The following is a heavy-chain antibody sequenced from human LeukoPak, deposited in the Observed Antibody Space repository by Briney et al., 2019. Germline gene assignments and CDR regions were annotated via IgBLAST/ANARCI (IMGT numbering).Heavy chain of an antibody. J-gene: IGHJ5*02. CDR3: ARGPTYYDILTGYHNWFDP. Sequence: SETLSLTCAVYGGSFSGYYWSWIRQPPGKGLEWIGEINHSGSTNYNPSLKSRVTISLDTSKNQFSLKLSSVTAADTAVYYCARGPTYYDILTGYHNWFDPWGQGTLVTVSS. CDR2: INHSGST. CDR1: GGSFSGYY. D-gene: IGHD3-9*01. V-gene: IGHV4-34*01.